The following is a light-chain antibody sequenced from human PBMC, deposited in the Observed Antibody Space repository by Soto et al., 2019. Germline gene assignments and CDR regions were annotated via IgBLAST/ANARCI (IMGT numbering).Light chain of an antibody. CDR1: RSNIGSNT. J-gene: IGLJ2*01. V-gene: IGLV1-44*01. CDR3: AAWDARLYAVV. CDR2: SNN. Sequence: QSVLTQPPSASGTPGQRVTISCSGSRSNIGSNTVNWYQHLPGTAPKLLNYSNNQRPSGVPDRFSDSKSGTSASLVISGLQSGDEGDYYCAAWDARLYAVVFGGGTKLTVL.